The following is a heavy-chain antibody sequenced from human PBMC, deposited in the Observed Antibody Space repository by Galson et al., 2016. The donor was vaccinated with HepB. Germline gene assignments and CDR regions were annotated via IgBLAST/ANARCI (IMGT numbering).Heavy chain of an antibody. Sequence: QSGAEVKKPGESLRISCKGSGYSFTSYWSSWVRQMPGKGLEWVGKIDPIDSYTNYSPSFQGHVTISADKSITTAYLQWSSLKASDTAMYCCARLGWSSSDSQYHYGMYVWGQGTTVTVSS. CDR1: GYSFTSYW. J-gene: IGHJ6*02. V-gene: IGHV5-10-1*01. D-gene: IGHD6-6*01. CDR2: IDPIDSYT. CDR3: ARLGWSSSDSQYHYGMYV.